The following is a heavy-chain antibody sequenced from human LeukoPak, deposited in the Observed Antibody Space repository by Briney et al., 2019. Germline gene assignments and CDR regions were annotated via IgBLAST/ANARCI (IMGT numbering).Heavy chain of an antibody. D-gene: IGHD3-9*01. Sequence: GGSLRLSCAASGFTFSSYGMNWVRQAPGKGLEWVSRVIAGGGTKHYADSVRGRFTISRDNSKNTLYLDMNSLKFDDTAVYYCAKDPAFYDILTGSGGFDSWGQGTLVTVSS. CDR1: GFTFSSYG. CDR3: AKDPAFYDILTGSGGFDS. J-gene: IGHJ4*02. V-gene: IGHV3-23*01. CDR2: VIAGGGTK.